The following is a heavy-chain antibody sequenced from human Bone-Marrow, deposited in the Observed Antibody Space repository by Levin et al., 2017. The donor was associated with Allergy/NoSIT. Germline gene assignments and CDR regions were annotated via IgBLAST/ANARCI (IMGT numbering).Heavy chain of an antibody. V-gene: IGHV3-49*03. J-gene: IGHJ2*01. CDR3: SRDRSGSWFFDL. CDR2: IRSKTYGGTT. CDR1: GFTFGDFA. Sequence: PGESLKISCTASGFTFGDFAVTWFRQAPGKGLEWVGFIRSKTYGGTTEYAASVQGRFSISRDDSKSIAYLQMNSLKIEDTALYYCSRDRSGSWFFDLWGRGTLVTVSS. D-gene: IGHD6-25*01.